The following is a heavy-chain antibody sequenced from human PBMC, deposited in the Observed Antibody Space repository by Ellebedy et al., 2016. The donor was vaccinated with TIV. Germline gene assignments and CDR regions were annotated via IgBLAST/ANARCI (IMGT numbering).Heavy chain of an antibody. CDR1: GFSVSSYV. CDR2: IWYDGSKK. Sequence: PGGSLRLSCAASGFSVSSYVMHRVRQRPGRGLEWVAVIWYDGSKKDYAESVKGRFTISKDNLKKTVYLQMSGLRVEDTAIYYCARDHEMGDWWPSGLGLWGRGTQVTVSS. D-gene: IGHD2-8*02. J-gene: IGHJ4*02. CDR3: ARDHEMGDWWPSGLGL. V-gene: IGHV3-33*01.